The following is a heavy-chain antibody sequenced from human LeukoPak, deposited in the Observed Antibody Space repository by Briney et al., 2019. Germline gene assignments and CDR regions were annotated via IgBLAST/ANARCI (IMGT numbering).Heavy chain of an antibody. CDR1: GFTFSSYA. V-gene: IGHV3-23*01. D-gene: IGHD6-19*01. CDR2: ISGSGGST. J-gene: IGHJ3*02. Sequence: PGGSLRLPCAASGFTFSSYAMSWVRQAPGKGLEWVSAISGSGGSTYYADSVKGRFTISRDNSKNTLYLQMNSLRAEDTAVYYCAKVLEGYSSGWPYDAFDIWGQGTMVTVSS. CDR3: AKVLEGYSSGWPYDAFDI.